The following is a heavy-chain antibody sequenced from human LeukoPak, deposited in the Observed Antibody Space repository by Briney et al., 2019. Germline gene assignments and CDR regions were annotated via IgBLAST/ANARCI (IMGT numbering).Heavy chain of an antibody. CDR1: GFTFSSYW. J-gene: IGHJ4*02. V-gene: IGHV3-74*01. CDR3: ATSTYCSGGSCYSRTFQY. Sequence: PGGSLRLSRAASGFTFSSYWMHWVRQAPGKGLVWVSRINSDGSSTNYADSVKGRFTISRDNAKNTLYLQMNSLRAEDTAVYYCATSTYCSGGSCYSRTFQYWGQGTLVTVSS. D-gene: IGHD2-15*01. CDR2: INSDGSST.